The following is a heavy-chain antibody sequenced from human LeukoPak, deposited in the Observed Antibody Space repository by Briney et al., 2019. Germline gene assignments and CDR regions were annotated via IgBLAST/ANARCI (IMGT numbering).Heavy chain of an antibody. CDR2: INWNSGST. CDR3: ARRGSTHTNDY. J-gene: IGHJ4*02. Sequence: PGGSLRLSCAASGFTFDDYGTSWVRQAPGKGLEWVSGINWNSGSTGYADSVKGRFTISRDNAKNSLYLQMNSLRAEDTALYYCARRGSTHTNDYWGQGTLVTVSS. D-gene: IGHD2-2*01. CDR1: GFTFDDYG. V-gene: IGHV3-20*04.